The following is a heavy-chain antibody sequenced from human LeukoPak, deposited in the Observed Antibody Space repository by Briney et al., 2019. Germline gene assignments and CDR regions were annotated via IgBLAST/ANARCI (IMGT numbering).Heavy chain of an antibody. CDR3: AREYYYDSSGYYLGYYYYYYMDV. J-gene: IGHJ6*03. Sequence: GGSLRLSCAASGFTFSNYWMSWVRQAPGKGLEWVANIKEDGSAKYYVDSVKGRFTISRDNAKNSVYLQMNSLRAEDTAVYYCAREYYYDSSGYYLGYYYYYYMDVWGKGTTVTISS. CDR2: IKEDGSAK. V-gene: IGHV3-7*01. D-gene: IGHD3-22*01. CDR1: GFTFSNYW.